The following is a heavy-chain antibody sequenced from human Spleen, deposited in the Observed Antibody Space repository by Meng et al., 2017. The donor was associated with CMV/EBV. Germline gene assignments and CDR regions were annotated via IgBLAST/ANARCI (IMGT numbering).Heavy chain of an antibody. D-gene: IGHD3-22*01. J-gene: IGHJ4*02. Sequence: ETLSLTCAASGFTFSSYWMSWVRQAPGKGLEWVSVISGSGGTTYFADSVRGRFTISRDNSKNTLYLQMNSLRAEDTAVYYCAKGYYYDSSGVYWTRNYFDYWGQGTLVTVSS. CDR3: AKGYYYDSSGVYWTRNYFDY. V-gene: IGHV3-23*01. CDR2: ISGSGGTT. CDR1: GFTFSSYW.